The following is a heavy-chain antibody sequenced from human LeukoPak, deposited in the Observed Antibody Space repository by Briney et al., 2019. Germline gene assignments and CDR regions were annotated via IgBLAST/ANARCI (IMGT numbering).Heavy chain of an antibody. CDR2: IYYSGST. Sequence: PSQTLSLTCTVSGGSISSGGYYWSWIRQHPGKGLEWIGYIYYSGSTYYNPSLKSRVTISVDTSKNQFSLKLSSVTAADTAVYYCARAGYYDFWSGYLYYFDYWGQGTLVTVSS. CDR3: ARAGYYDFWSGYLYYFDY. CDR1: GGSISSGGYY. D-gene: IGHD3-3*01. J-gene: IGHJ4*02. V-gene: IGHV4-31*03.